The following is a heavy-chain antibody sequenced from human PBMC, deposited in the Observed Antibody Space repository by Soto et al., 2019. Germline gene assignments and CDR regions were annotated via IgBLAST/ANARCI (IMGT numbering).Heavy chain of an antibody. CDR1: GFTFSSYG. J-gene: IGHJ6*02. D-gene: IGHD3-22*01. V-gene: IGHV3-33*01. CDR2: IWYDGSNK. CDR3: ARDHEVEGSTMIVRYYGMDV. Sequence: QVQLVESGGGVVQPGRSLRLSCAASGFTFSSYGMHWVRQAPGKGLEWVAVIWYDGSNKYYADSVKGRFTISRDNSKNTXYXXMNSLRAEDTAVYYCARDHEVEGSTMIVRYYGMDVWGQGTTVTVSS.